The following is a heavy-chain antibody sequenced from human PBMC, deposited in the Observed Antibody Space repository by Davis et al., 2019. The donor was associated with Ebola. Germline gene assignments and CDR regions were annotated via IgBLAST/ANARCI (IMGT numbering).Heavy chain of an antibody. CDR3: ARFPIYDFWSGPLDY. V-gene: IGHV3-7*01. CDR2: IKQDGSEK. J-gene: IGHJ4*02. CDR1: GFTFSSYW. Sequence: PGGSLRLSCAASGFTFSSYWMSWVRQAPGKGLEWVANIKQDGSEKYYVDSVKGRFTISRDNAKNSLYLQMNSLRAEDTAVYYCARFPIYDFWSGPLDYWGQGTLVTVSS. D-gene: IGHD3-3*01.